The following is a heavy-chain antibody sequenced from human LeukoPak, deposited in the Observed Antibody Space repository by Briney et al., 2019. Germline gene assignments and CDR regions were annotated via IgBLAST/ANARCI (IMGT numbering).Heavy chain of an antibody. CDR1: GFTFSSNW. CDR3: ARDAGYVRFDF. V-gene: IGHV3-7*01. Sequence: GGSLRLSCAASGFTFSSNWMSWVRQAPGKGLEWVANIKQDGSEKYYVDSVKGRFTISRDNSRNTLYLQMGSLRAEDMAVYYCARDAGYVRFDFWGQGTLATVSS. CDR2: IKQDGSEK. D-gene: IGHD5-18*01. J-gene: IGHJ4*02.